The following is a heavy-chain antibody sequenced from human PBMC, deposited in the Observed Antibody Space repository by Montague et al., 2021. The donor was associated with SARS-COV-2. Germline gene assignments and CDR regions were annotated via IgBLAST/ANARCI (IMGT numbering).Heavy chain of an antibody. V-gene: IGHV4-39*07. CDR2: IFYSGST. D-gene: IGHD6-19*01. CDR1: GGSITGSSYY. CDR3: AKVAGSHDTFDI. J-gene: IGHJ3*02. Sequence: SETLSLTCTVSGGSITGSSYYWARVRRSPGKGLEWLGSIFYSGSTYFNPSLKSRVTISVDTSKNQFSLNLSSVTAADTAVYYCAKVAGSHDTFDIWGRGTMVTVSS.